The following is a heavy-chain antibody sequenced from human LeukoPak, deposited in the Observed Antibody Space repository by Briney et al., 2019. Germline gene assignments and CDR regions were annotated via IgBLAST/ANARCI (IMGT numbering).Heavy chain of an antibody. CDR1: GGTFSSYA. Sequence: SVKVSCKASGGTFSSYAISWVRQAPGQGLEWMGRIIPILGIANYAQKFQGRVTMTEDTSTDTAYMELSSLRSEDTAVYYCATDNKQLARAFDYWGQGTLVTVSS. J-gene: IGHJ4*02. CDR2: IIPILGIA. CDR3: ATDNKQLARAFDY. V-gene: IGHV1-69*04. D-gene: IGHD6-6*01.